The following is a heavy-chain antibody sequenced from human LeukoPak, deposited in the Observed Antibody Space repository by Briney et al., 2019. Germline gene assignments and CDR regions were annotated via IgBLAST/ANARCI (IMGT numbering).Heavy chain of an antibody. CDR3: AKAIHYGSGSYRYYFDD. J-gene: IGHJ4*02. CDR2: ISGSGGST. D-gene: IGHD3-10*01. Sequence: GGSLRLSCAASGFTFNSYAMSWVRQAPGKGLEWVSGISGSGGSTYYADSVKGRFTISRDNSKNTLYLQMNSLRAEDTAVYYCAKAIHYGSGSYRYYFDDWGQGTLVTVPS. CDR1: GFTFNSYA. V-gene: IGHV3-23*01.